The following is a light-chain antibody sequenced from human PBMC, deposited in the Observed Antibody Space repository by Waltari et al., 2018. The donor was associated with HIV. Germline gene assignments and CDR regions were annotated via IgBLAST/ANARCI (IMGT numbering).Light chain of an antibody. Sequence: SFLTQPPSASGTPGRRVVISCSGNTSNVGSNPVNWYRQVPGTAPKLLMFSKNQRPSGVTDRFSGSKSGTSASLAIKGLQSEDEADYYCAARDDSLNVWVFGGGTKLTVL. CDR3: AARDDSLNVWV. J-gene: IGLJ3*02. CDR2: SKN. V-gene: IGLV1-44*01. CDR1: TSNVGSNP.